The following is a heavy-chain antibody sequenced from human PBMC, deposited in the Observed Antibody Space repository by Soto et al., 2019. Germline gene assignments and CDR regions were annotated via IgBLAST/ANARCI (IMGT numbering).Heavy chain of an antibody. J-gene: IGHJ4*02. Sequence: GESLKISCAASGFTVSSNYMSWVRQAPGKGLEWVSVIYSGGSTYYADSVKGRFTISRDNSKNTLYLQMNSLRAEDTAVYCCAREELAGKDFWGQGTLVTVSS. D-gene: IGHD6-19*01. CDR2: IYSGGST. CDR3: AREELAGKDF. V-gene: IGHV3-53*01. CDR1: GFTVSSNY.